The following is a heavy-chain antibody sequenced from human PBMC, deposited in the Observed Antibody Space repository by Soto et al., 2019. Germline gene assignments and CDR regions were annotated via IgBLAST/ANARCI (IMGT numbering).Heavy chain of an antibody. Sequence: AEVCCKASGYTFTSYAMHSVCQAPGQRREWMGWINAGNGNTKYSQKFQGRVTITRDTSASAAYMELSSLRSEDTAVYYCASMFSSSAPLDYWGQGTLVTVS. V-gene: IGHV1-3*01. CDR3: ASMFSSSAPLDY. J-gene: IGHJ4*02. CDR2: INAGNGNT. D-gene: IGHD6-6*01. CDR1: GYTFTSYA.